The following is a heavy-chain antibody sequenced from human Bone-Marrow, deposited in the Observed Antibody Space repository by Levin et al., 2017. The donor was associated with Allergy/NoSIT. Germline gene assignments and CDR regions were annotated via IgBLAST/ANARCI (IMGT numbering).Heavy chain of an antibody. CDR2: IKQDGSEK. CDR1: GFTFSSYW. V-gene: IGHV3-7*01. J-gene: IGHJ6*02. CDR3: ARDRVPYYDILTGPLTRYDYGMDV. Sequence: GGSLRLSCAASGFTFSSYWMSWVRQAPGKGLEWVANIKQDGSEKYYVDSVKGRFTISRDNAKNSLYLQMNSLRAEDTAVYYCARDRVPYYDILTGPLTRYDYGMDVWGQGTTVTVSS. D-gene: IGHD3-9*01.